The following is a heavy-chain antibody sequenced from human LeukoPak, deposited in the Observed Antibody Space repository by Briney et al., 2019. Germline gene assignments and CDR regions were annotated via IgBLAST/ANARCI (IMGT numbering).Heavy chain of an antibody. CDR3: ARAARITMVRGALRYYGMDV. CDR2: IQNHGNDK. CDR1: GFTFSTQG. D-gene: IGHD3-10*01. Sequence: GGSLRLSCAASGFTFSTQGMHWVRQAPGKGLEWVTFIQNHGNDKRYADSVKGRFTVSRDNSKNTLYLQINSLRAEDTAMYYCARAARITMVRGALRYYGMDVWGQGTTVTVSS. V-gene: IGHV3-30*02. J-gene: IGHJ6*02.